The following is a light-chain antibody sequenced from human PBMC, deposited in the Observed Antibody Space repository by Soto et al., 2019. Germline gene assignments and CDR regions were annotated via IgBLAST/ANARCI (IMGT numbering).Light chain of an antibody. Sequence: QLVLTQPPSASGTPGQGVTISCSGSSSNIGTNTVNWYKQLPGTAPKLLIYSNDLRPSGVPDRFSGSKSGTSASLAISGLQSEDEAAYYCDAWVDSRYRAVFGGGTKLTVL. V-gene: IGLV1-44*01. CDR2: SND. CDR1: SSNIGTNT. J-gene: IGLJ2*01. CDR3: DAWVDSRYRAV.